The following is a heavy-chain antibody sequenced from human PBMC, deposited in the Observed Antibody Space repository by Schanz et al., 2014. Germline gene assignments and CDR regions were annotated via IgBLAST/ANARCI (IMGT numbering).Heavy chain of an antibody. J-gene: IGHJ3*02. CDR1: GDSISDNTDY. Sequence: QLQLQESGPGLVKPSETLSLTCNVSGDSISDNTDYWDWIRQPPGKGLEWIGTIYYTGGTFYNPSQKGRFHIPVDPPKNHFSLTLSSRTAADTAVYYCARHVGGGLRHDTFDIWGQGTMVTVSS. D-gene: IGHD3-16*01. CDR3: ARHVGGGLRHDTFDI. V-gene: IGHV4-39*01. CDR2: IYYTGGT.